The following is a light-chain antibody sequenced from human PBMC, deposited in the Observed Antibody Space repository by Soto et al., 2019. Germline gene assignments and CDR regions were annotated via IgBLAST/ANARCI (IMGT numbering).Light chain of an antibody. J-gene: IGLJ6*01. CDR3: TSYTPTGALV. CDR2: EVR. CDR1: NTDVGGYNY. Sequence: QSALTQPASVSGSPGQSITVSCTGTNTDVGGYNYVSWYQHRPGKAPRLMIYEVRSRLSGVSNRFSGSKSGNTASLTISGLQSEDEADYYCTSYTPTGALVFGSGTRVTVL. V-gene: IGLV2-14*01.